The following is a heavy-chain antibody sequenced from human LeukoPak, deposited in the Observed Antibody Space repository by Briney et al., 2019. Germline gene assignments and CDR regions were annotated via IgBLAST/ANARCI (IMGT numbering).Heavy chain of an antibody. CDR1: GGSISSYY. CDR3: ERWQENCSSTSCYLYYFDY. V-gene: IGHV4-59*01. J-gene: IGHJ4*02. CDR2: IYYSGST. D-gene: IGHD2-2*01. Sequence: SETLSLTCTVSGGSISSYYWSWIRQPPGKGLEWIGYIYYSGSTNYNPSLKSRVTISVDTSKNQFSLKLSSVTAADTAVYYCERWQENCSSTSCYLYYFDYWGQGTLVTVSS.